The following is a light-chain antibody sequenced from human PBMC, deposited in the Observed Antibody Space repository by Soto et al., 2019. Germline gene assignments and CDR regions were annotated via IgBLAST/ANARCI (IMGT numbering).Light chain of an antibody. CDR2: DAS. CDR3: HQYAVSPRT. J-gene: IGKJ4*01. Sequence: EIVLTQSPGTLSLSLGESATLSCRASQSVGRNYLAWFQHKPDQAPRLLIYDASNRATGVPDRFSGSGSGTDFTLSVTRLEPEDFAVYYCHQYAVSPRTFGGGTKVDIK. V-gene: IGKV3-20*01. CDR1: QSVGRNY.